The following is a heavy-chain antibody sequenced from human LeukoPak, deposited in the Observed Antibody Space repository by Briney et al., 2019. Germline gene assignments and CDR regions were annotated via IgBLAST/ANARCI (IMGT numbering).Heavy chain of an antibody. CDR3: ARDLGAAAGTPWFDP. Sequence: SETLSLTCTVSGGSISSYYWSWIRQPPGKGLEWIGYIYYSGSTNYNPSLKSRVIISVDTSKNQFSLKLSSVTAADTAVYYCARDLGAAAGTPWFDPWGQGTLVTVSS. CDR2: IYYSGST. D-gene: IGHD6-13*01. V-gene: IGHV4-59*01. J-gene: IGHJ5*02. CDR1: GGSISSYY.